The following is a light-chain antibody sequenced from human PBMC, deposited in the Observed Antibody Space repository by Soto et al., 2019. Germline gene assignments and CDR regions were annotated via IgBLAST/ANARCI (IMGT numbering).Light chain of an antibody. V-gene: IGKV1-5*03. CDR3: QQYNSSLYT. CDR1: QSISSW. J-gene: IGKJ2*01. CDR2: KAS. Sequence: DIQMTQSPSTLSASVGDRVTITCRASQSISSWLAWYQQKPGKAPKLLIYKASSLEGGVPSRFSGSGSGTEFTLTISSLQPDDFATYYCQQYNSSLYTFGQGTKLEIK.